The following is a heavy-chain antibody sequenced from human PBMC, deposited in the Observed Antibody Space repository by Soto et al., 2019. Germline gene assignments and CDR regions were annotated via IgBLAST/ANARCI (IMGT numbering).Heavy chain of an antibody. CDR2: ISSSSSYI. V-gene: IGHV3-21*01. CDR1: GFTFSSYS. J-gene: IGHJ4*02. D-gene: IGHD1-26*01. CDR3: ARDPNSGSHYFDY. Sequence: GGSLRLSCAASGFTFSSYSMNWVRQAPGKGLEWVSSISSSSSYIYYADSVKGRFTISRDNAKNSLYLQMNSLRAEDTAVYYCARDPNSGSHYFDYWGQGTLVTVSS.